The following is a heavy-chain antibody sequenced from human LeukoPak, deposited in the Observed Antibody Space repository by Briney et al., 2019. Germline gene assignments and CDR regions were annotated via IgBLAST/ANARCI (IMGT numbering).Heavy chain of an antibody. J-gene: IGHJ4*02. V-gene: IGHV4-4*02. Sequence: SGTLSLTCAVSGGSISSGYWWSWVRQPPGKGLEWIGEIYDSGSTNYNPSLESRVTMSVDKSKNQFSLTLRSVTAADTAIYYCTRESGAFSPFGFWGQGTLLTVSS. D-gene: IGHD1-26*01. CDR3: TRESGAFSPFGF. CDR2: IYDSGST. CDR1: GGSISSGYW.